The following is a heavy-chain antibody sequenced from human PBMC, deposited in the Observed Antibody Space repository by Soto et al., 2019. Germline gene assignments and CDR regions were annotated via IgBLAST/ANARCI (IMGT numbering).Heavy chain of an antibody. D-gene: IGHD2-2*01. Sequence: QVQLQQWGAGLLKPSETLSLTCAVYGGSFSGYYWSWIRQPPGKGLEWIGEINHSGSTNYNPSLKSRVTISVDTSKNQFSLKLSSVTAADTAVYYCARQRVSGYCSSTSCYRTNYGMDVWGQGTTVTVSS. CDR2: INHSGST. V-gene: IGHV4-34*01. CDR3: ARQRVSGYCSSTSCYRTNYGMDV. J-gene: IGHJ6*02. CDR1: GGSFSGYY.